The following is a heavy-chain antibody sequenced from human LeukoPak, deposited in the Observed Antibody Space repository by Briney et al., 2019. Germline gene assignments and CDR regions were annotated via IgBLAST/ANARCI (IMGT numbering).Heavy chain of an antibody. Sequence: ASVKVSCKASGYTFTSYGISWVRQAPGQGLEWMGWISAYNGNTNYAQKLQGRVTMTTDTSTSTAYMELRSLRSDDTAVYYCARSVPALYNASNWSSTSCYLLGDYWGKGTLVTASS. CDR2: ISAYNGNT. V-gene: IGHV1-18*01. D-gene: IGHD2-2*01. CDR3: ARSVPALYNASNWSSTSCYLLGDY. CDR1: GYTFTSYG. J-gene: IGHJ4*02.